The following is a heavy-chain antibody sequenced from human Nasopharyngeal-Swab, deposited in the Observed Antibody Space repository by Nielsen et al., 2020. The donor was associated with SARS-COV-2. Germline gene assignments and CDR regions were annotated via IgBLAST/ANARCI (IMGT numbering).Heavy chain of an antibody. Sequence: GESLKISCAASGFTFSSYGMHWVRQAPGKGLEWVAVISYDGSNKYYADSVKGRFTISRDNSKNTLYLQMNSLRAEDTAVYYCAKDHDRSIAAAGDYWGQGTLVTVSS. CDR2: ISYDGSNK. CDR1: GFTFSSYG. D-gene: IGHD6-13*01. CDR3: AKDHDRSIAAAGDY. V-gene: IGHV3-30*18. J-gene: IGHJ4*02.